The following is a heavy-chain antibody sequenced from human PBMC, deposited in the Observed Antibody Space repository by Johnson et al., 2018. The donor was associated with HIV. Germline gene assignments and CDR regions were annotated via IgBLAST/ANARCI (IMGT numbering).Heavy chain of an antibody. Sequence: VQLVESGGGLVQPGRSLRLSCAASGFTFDDYAMHWVRQAPGKGLEWVSGISWNSGSIGYADSVKGRFTISRDNAKNTLYLQMNRLKSEDTAVYYCTRLRVHWEAYGGGDCYPGAFDIWGQGTMVTVSS. CDR3: TRLRVHWEAYGGGDCYPGAFDI. CDR1: GFTFDDYA. J-gene: IGHJ3*02. CDR2: ISWNSGSI. V-gene: IGHV3-9*01. D-gene: IGHD2-21*02.